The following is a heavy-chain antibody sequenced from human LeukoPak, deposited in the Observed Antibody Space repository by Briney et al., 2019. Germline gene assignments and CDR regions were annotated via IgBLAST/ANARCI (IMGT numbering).Heavy chain of an antibody. J-gene: IGHJ5*02. D-gene: IGHD6-6*01. Sequence: GESLKISCQSSGYTFTSYWIGWVRQMPGKGLQWMGIIYHGDSDTTYSPSFQGQVTISVDKSISTAYLQWSSLKASDTAIYYCARLIVGSSSTGWFDPWGQGTLVTVSS. V-gene: IGHV5-51*01. CDR3: ARLIVGSSSTGWFDP. CDR1: GYTFTSYW. CDR2: IYHGDSDT.